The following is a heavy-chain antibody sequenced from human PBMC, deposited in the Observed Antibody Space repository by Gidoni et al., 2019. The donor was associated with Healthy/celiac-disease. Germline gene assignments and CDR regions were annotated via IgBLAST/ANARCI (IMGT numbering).Heavy chain of an antibody. D-gene: IGHD3-16*01. CDR1: GFPFGTYS. CDR2: IRSKAYGGTT. V-gene: IGHV3-49*05. Sequence: EVQLVESGGGLVKPGRSLRLSCTASGFPFGTYSMTWFRPAPGKGLEWVGFIRSKAYGGTTEYAASVKGRFTISRDDSKSIAYLQMNSLKTEDTAVYYCTRDTRYDYVWGSYPEGDYWGQGTLVTVSS. CDR3: TRDTRYDYVWGSYPEGDY. J-gene: IGHJ4*02.